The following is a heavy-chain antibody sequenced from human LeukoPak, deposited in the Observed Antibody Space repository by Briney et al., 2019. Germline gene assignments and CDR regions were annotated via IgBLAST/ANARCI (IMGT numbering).Heavy chain of an antibody. D-gene: IGHD2-2*01. V-gene: IGHV7-4-1*02. J-gene: IGHJ3*01. Sequence: ASVKVSCKASGYTFTSYAMNWVRQAPGQGLEWMGWINTNTGNPTYAQGFTGRFVFSLDTSVSTAYLHISSLKSEDTAVYYCARDHVKLGSSFHPFDAFDVWGQGTLVTVSS. CDR3: ARDHVKLGSSFHPFDAFDV. CDR1: GYTFTSYA. CDR2: INTNTGNP.